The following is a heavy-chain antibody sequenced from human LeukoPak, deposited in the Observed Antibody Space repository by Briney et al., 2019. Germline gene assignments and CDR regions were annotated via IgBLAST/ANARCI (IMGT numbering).Heavy chain of an antibody. J-gene: IGHJ4*02. V-gene: IGHV1-24*01. CDR3: ATQGYYDYVWGSYRSYYFDY. CDR2: FHPEDGET. CDR1: GYTVTELS. Sequence: ASVKVSCKVSGYTVTELSMHWVRQSPGKGLEWMGGFHPEDGETIYAQKFQGRVTMTEDTSTDTAYMELSSLRSEDTAVYYCATQGYYDYVWGSYRSYYFDYWGQGTLVTVSS. D-gene: IGHD3-16*02.